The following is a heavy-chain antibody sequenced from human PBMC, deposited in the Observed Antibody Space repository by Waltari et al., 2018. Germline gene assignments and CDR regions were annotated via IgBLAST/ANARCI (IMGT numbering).Heavy chain of an antibody. V-gene: IGHV4-34*10. J-gene: IGHJ4*02. D-gene: IGHD2-15*01. Sequence: VQLVESGGGLVKPGGSLRLSCAASGFTFSSYSMNWVRQAPGKGLEWIGEINHGVKTDYNPSLKSRLFMSVDPSKNQFSLMLSSVTAADTAVYYCVRSHCIGDSCFRYFDSWGQGTLVTVSS. CDR2: INHGVKT. CDR3: VRSHCIGDSCFRYFDS. CDR1: GFTFSSYS.